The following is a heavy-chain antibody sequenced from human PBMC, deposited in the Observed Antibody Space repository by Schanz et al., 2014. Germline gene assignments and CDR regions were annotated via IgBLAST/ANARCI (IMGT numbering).Heavy chain of an antibody. J-gene: IGHJ4*02. D-gene: IGHD2-2*01. Sequence: QVQLQQWGAGLLKPSETLSLTCAVSGGSFSGYYWSWIRQPPDTGLEWIGEINQSGETTYNPSRKSRAPISADTSTNHFSRKLRSVTAADTAVYYCARLYCSTPGCYVSPNGFAKDYWGQGTLVTVSS. CDR1: GGSFSGYY. CDR3: ARLYCSTPGCYVSPNGFAKDY. V-gene: IGHV4-34*01. CDR2: INQSGET.